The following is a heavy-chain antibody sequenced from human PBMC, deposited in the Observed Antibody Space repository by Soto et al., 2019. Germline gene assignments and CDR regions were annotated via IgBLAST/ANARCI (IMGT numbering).Heavy chain of an antibody. D-gene: IGHD2-15*01. CDR3: ASDGGSYGHFDY. V-gene: IGHV4-38-2*01. J-gene: IGHJ4*02. CDR1: GYSISTAYY. CDR2: MYESGLT. Sequence: SETLSLTRAVSGYSISTAYYWGWIRQPPGKGLEWIGSMYESGLTYYNASLKSRVTISVDTSKNEFSLKVSSVTAADTAVYYCASDGGSYGHFDYWGQGILVTVSS.